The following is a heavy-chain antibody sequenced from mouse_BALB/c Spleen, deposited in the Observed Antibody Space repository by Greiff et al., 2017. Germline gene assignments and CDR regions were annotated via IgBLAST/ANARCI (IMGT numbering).Heavy chain of an antibody. CDR1: GFNIKDTY. D-gene: IGHD3-1*01. V-gene: IGHV14-3*02. J-gene: IGHJ3*01. CDR3: ARFSSGYVGY. Sequence: VQLKQSGAELVKPGASVKLSCTASGFNIKDTYMHWVKQRPEQGLEWIGRIDPANGNTKYDPKFQGKATITADTSSNTAYLQLSSLTSEDTAVDYCARFSSGYVGYWGQGTLVTVSA. CDR2: IDPANGNT.